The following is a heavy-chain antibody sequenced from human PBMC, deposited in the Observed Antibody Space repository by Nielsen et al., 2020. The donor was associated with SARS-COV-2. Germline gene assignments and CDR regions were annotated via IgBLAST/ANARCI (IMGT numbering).Heavy chain of an antibody. J-gene: IGHJ4*02. CDR2: INHSGST. D-gene: IGHD2-2*01. Sequence: SETLSLTCAVYGGSFSGYYWSWIRQPPGKGLEWIGEINHSGSTNYNPSLKSRVTISVDTSKNQFSLKLSSVTAADTAVYYCARGGYCSSTSCYVAKQNRFYDYWGQGTLVTVSS. V-gene: IGHV4-34*01. CDR1: GGSFSGYY. CDR3: ARGGYCSSTSCYVAKQNRFYDY.